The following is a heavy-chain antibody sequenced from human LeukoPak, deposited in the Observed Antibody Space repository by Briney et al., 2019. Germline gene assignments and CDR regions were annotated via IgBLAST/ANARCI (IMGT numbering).Heavy chain of an antibody. V-gene: IGHV3-64D*06. CDR3: VRGTGY. Sequence: TGGSLRLSCSVSGFTFSTYVMHWVRQAPGKGLEYVSAISSNGDNTYYADSVKGRFTIPRDNPKHTLYLQMSRLRADDTAVYYCVRGTGYWGQGTLVTVSS. CDR2: ISSNGDNT. J-gene: IGHJ4*02. CDR1: GFTFSTYV.